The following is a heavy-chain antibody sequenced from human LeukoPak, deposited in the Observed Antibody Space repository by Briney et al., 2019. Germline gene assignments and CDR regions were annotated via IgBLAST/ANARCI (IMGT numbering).Heavy chain of an antibody. J-gene: IGHJ3*02. Sequence: GGSLRLSCGASGFTFSSYEMNWVRQAPGKGLEWVASIRFGGSKKSYADSVKGRFTTSRDKAENSLYLQMNSLIAKGTAVYYCGGDNGGLLDAFHIWGQGTMVTVSS. CDR2: IRFGGSKK. CDR1: GFTFSSYE. D-gene: IGHD2-15*01. V-gene: IGHV3-48*03. CDR3: GGDNGGLLDAFHI.